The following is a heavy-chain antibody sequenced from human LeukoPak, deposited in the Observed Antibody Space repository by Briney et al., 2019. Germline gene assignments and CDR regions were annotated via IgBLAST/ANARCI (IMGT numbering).Heavy chain of an antibody. CDR2: ISHGSTRI. V-gene: IGHV3-48*01. CDR1: GFTFSTYS. Sequence: GGSLRLSCAASGFTFSTYSMNWVRQAPGKVLEWISYISHGSTRIFYADSVEGRFTVSRDDAKNALYLQMNSLRVEDTAVYYCTRDPGYSYAMDSWGQGILVTVSS. D-gene: IGHD5-18*01. CDR3: TRDPGYSYAMDS. J-gene: IGHJ4*02.